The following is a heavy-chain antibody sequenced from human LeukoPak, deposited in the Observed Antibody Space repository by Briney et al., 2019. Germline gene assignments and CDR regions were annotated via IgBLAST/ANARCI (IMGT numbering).Heavy chain of an antibody. CDR3: ARSPYDILTGPDAFDI. Sequence: GGSLRLSCAASGFTFSTYWMHWVRQAPGKGLVWVSRISSDGSITGYADSVKGRFTISRDNAKNSLYLQMNSLRAEDTAVYYCARSPYDILTGPDAFDIWGQGTMVTVSS. CDR1: GFTFSTYW. V-gene: IGHV3-74*01. D-gene: IGHD3-9*01. J-gene: IGHJ3*02. CDR2: ISSDGSIT.